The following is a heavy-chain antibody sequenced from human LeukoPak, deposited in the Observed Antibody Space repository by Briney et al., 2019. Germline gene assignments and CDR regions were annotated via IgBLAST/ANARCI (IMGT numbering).Heavy chain of an antibody. V-gene: IGHV3-64D*06. J-gene: IGHJ4*02. Sequence: PGGSLRLSCSASGFTFSNYAMHWVRQSPGKGPEYVSAISTTGGSTYYADSVKGRFTISRDNSKNTLYLQMSSLTAEDTAVYYCVKGWIRAVGNSCWGQGCLVTVSS. CDR3: VKGWIRAVGNSC. CDR2: ISTTGGST. CDR1: GFTFSNYA. D-gene: IGHD5-18*01.